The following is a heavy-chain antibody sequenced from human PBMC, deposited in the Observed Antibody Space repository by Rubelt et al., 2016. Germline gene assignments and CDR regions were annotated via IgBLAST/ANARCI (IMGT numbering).Heavy chain of an antibody. Sequence: QVHLVQSGAEVKKPGASVKVSCKASGYTFTDYFIHWVRQAPGQGLEWMGRINPSSGGTNQAQKFKGRVTMPRETSISTAYMELSSLRSDDTAVFYCARDRGYDYVCDYWGQGTLVTVSS. CDR2: INPSSGGT. CDR1: GYTFTDYF. J-gene: IGHJ4*02. CDR3: ARDRGYDYVCDY. D-gene: IGHD5-12*01. V-gene: IGHV1-2*06.